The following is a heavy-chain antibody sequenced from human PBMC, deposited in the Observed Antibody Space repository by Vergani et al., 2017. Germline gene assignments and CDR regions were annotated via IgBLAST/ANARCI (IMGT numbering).Heavy chain of an antibody. V-gene: IGHV4-34*01. J-gene: IGHJ6*03. CDR3: ARGPFAPAARNYYYYYYMDV. CDR2: INHSGST. Sequence: QVQLQQWGAGLLKPSETLSLTCAVYGGSFSGYYWSWIRQPPGKGLEWNGEINHSGSTNYNPSLKSRVTISVDTSKNQFSLKLSSVTAADTAVYYCARGPFAPAARNYYYYYYMDVWGKGTTVTVSS. D-gene: IGHD2-2*01. CDR1: GGSFSGYY.